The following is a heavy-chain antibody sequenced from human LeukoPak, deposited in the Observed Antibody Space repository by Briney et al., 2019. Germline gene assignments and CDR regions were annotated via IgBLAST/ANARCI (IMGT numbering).Heavy chain of an antibody. CDR3: TSPTGNLGYCSSTSCYESAFDI. CDR2: ISSSGSTI. D-gene: IGHD2-2*01. CDR1: GFTFSSYE. J-gene: IGHJ3*02. V-gene: IGHV3-48*03. Sequence: GGSLRLSCAASGFTFSSYEMNWVRQAPGKGLEWVSYISSSGSTIYYADSVKGRFTISRDNAKNSLYLQMNRLRAEDTAVYYCTSPTGNLGYCSSTSCYESAFDIWGQGTMVTVSS.